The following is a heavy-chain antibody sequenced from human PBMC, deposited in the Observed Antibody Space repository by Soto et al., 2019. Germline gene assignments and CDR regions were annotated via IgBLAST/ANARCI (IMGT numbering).Heavy chain of an antibody. CDR3: EHPGLQLWSPYYFDY. Sequence: SGPTLVNPTQTLTLTCTSSGFSLSTSGVGVGWIRQPPGKALEWLALIYWNDDKRYSPSLKSRLTITKDTSKNQVVLTMTNMDPVDTATYYCEHPGLQLWSPYYFDYWGQGTLVTVSS. CDR1: GFSLSTSGVG. V-gene: IGHV2-5*01. J-gene: IGHJ4*02. CDR2: IYWNDDK. D-gene: IGHD5-18*01.